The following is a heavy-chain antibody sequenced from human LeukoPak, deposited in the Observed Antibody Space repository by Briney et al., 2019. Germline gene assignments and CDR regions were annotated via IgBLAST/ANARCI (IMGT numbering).Heavy chain of an antibody. Sequence: PGRSLRLSCAASGFTFSSYGMHWVRQAPGKGLEWVAVISYDGSNKYYADSVKGRFTISRDNSKNTLYLQMNSLRAEDTAVYYCAKDLGSGYYSNYFDYWGQGTLVTVSS. CDR2: ISYDGSNK. V-gene: IGHV3-30*18. CDR3: AKDLGSGYYSNYFDY. CDR1: GFTFSSYG. J-gene: IGHJ4*02. D-gene: IGHD3-22*01.